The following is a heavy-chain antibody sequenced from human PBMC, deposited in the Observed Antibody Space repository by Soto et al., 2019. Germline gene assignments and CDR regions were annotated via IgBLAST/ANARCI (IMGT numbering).Heavy chain of an antibody. CDR2: IYPGDSDT. CDR3: ASPDYYDSSGYYYVAY. V-gene: IGHV5-51*01. CDR1: GYSFTSYW. Sequence: GESLKISCKGSGYSFTSYWIGWVRQMPGKGLEWMGIIYPGDSDTRYSPYFQGQVTISADKSISTAYLQWSSLKASDTAMYYCASPDYYDSSGYYYVAYWGQGTLVTVSS. J-gene: IGHJ4*02. D-gene: IGHD3-22*01.